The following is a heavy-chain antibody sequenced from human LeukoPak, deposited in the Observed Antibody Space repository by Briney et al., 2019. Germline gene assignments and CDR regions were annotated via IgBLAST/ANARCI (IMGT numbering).Heavy chain of an antibody. V-gene: IGHV1-3*01. CDR2: INAGNGNT. CDR3: ARGERHYYYDSSGSVDY. Sequence: ASVKVSCKASGYTFTSYAMHWVRQAPGQRLEWMGWINAGNGNTKYSQKFQGRATITGDTSASTAYMELSSLRSEDTAVYYCARGERHYYYDSSGSVDYWGQGTLVTVSS. CDR1: GYTFTSYA. J-gene: IGHJ4*02. D-gene: IGHD3-22*01.